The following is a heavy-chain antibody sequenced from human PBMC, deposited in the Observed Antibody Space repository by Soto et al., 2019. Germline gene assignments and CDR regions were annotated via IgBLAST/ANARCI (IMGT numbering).Heavy chain of an antibody. V-gene: IGHV3-11*06. D-gene: IGHD1-26*01. CDR3: ARLRVGVNWYFDL. CDR1: GFNFGDYY. J-gene: IGHJ2*01. CDR2: VSSSGGYT. Sequence: QMQLVESGGDLVKPGGSLRLSCAASGFNFGDYYMSWVRQAPGKGLEWVSFVSSSGGYTKYSDSVGGRFTVSGDNGKNSLHLQLNSLRVEDTAVYYCARLRVGVNWYFDLWGRGTLVTVSS.